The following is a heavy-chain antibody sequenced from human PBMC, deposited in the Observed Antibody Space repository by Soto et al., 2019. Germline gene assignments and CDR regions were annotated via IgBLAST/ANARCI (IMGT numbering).Heavy chain of an antibody. CDR2: ISSSSSYI. CDR1: GFTFSSYS. J-gene: IGHJ4*02. Sequence: GGSLRLSCAASGFTFSSYSMNWVRQAPGKGLEWVSSISSSSSYIYYADSVKGRFTISRDNAKNSLYLQMNSLRAEDTAVYYCARDSVYYGDYELNYFDYWGQGT. V-gene: IGHV3-21*04. D-gene: IGHD4-17*01. CDR3: ARDSVYYGDYELNYFDY.